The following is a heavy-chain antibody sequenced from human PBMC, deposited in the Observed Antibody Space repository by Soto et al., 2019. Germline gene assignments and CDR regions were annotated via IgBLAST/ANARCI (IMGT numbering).Heavy chain of an antibody. CDR3: ASSNIVAALYGMDV. D-gene: IGHD6-13*01. J-gene: IGHJ6*02. CDR2: MSPNSGNT. V-gene: IGHV1-8*01. CDR1: GGTFTSYD. Sequence: ASVKVACKASGGTFTSYDINWVRQATGQGLEWMGWMSPNSGNTGYAQKFQGRVTITRDTSASTAYMELSSLRSEDTAVYYCASSNIVAALYGMDVWGQGTTVTVSS.